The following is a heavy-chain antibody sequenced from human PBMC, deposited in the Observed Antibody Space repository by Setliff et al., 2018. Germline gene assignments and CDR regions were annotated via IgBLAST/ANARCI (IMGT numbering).Heavy chain of an antibody. D-gene: IGHD3-22*01. CDR1: GGTFSSYP. CDR3: AKDRSRDYDDSSGYDH. J-gene: IGHJ4*02. CDR2: TIPNFGTT. Sequence: SVKVSCKASGGTFSSYPFSWVRQAPGQGLEWLGGTIPNFGTTNYAQEFQGRVTIITDESTSTAYMELSSLRAEDTAIYYCAKDRSRDYDDSSGYDHWGQGTLVTVSS. V-gene: IGHV1-69*05.